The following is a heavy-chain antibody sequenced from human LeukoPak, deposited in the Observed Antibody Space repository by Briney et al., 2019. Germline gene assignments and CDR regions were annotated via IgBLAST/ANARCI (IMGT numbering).Heavy chain of an antibody. J-gene: IGHJ5*02. D-gene: IGHD3-16*01. Sequence: PSETLSLTCIVSGGSISINYWSWIRQPPGKGLEWIGYISYGGSTNYNPSLQSRVTISINTSKNQFSLNLSSVTAADTAVFFCARGEVLGGQPGLGPWGQGTLVTVSS. CDR2: ISYGGST. CDR3: ARGEVLGGQPGLGP. V-gene: IGHV4-59*01. CDR1: GGSISINY.